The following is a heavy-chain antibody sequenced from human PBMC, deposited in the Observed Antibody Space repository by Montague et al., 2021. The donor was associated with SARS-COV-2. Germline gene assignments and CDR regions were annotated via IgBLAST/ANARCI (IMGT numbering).Heavy chain of an antibody. D-gene: IGHD5-24*01. Sequence: SLRLSCAASGFTFSSYEMNWVRQAPGRGLEWVSCISSSGSTISYADSVKGRFTISRDNAKDSLYLQVNSLRAEDTAVYYCATMATDLYYNGMDVWGQGTAVTVSS. J-gene: IGHJ6*02. CDR2: ISSSGSTI. CDR1: GFTFSSYE. V-gene: IGHV3-48*03. CDR3: ATMATDLYYNGMDV.